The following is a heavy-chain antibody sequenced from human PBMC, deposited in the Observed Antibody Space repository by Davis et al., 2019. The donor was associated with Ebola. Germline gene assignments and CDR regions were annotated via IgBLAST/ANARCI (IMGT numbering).Heavy chain of an antibody. CDR3: ARDHDYGDYGNWFDP. Sequence: PSETLSLTCAVYGGSFSGYYWSWIRQPPGKGLEWIGEINHSGSTNYNPSLKSRVTISVDTSKNQFSLKLSSVTAADTAVYYCARDHDYGDYGNWFDPWGQGTLVTVSS. V-gene: IGHV4-34*01. D-gene: IGHD4-17*01. CDR1: GGSFSGYY. J-gene: IGHJ5*02. CDR2: INHSGST.